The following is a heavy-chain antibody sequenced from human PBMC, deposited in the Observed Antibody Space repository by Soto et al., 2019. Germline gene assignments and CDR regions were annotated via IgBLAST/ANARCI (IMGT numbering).Heavy chain of an antibody. J-gene: IGHJ4*02. D-gene: IGHD5-18*01. V-gene: IGHV4-30-4*01. Sequence: QVQLQESGPGLVKPSQTLSLTCTVSGGSISSGDYYWSWIRQPPGKGLEWIGYIHYSGNTYYNPSLKSRVTISGDSSKNQFSLKLSSVTAADTAVYYCAREDDTAMAPDYWGQGTLVTVSS. CDR3: AREDDTAMAPDY. CDR1: GGSISSGDYY. CDR2: IHYSGNT.